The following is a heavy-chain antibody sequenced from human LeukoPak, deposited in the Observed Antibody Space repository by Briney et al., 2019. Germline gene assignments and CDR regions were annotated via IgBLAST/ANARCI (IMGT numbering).Heavy chain of an antibody. Sequence: ASVKVSRKASGYTSTSYYMHWVRQAPGQGLEWMGIINPSGGSTSYAQKFQGRVTMTRDTSTSTVYMELSSLRSEDTAVYYCARTILDIPSNGWYFDLWGRGTLVTVSS. CDR3: ARTILDIPSNGWYFDL. J-gene: IGHJ2*01. CDR2: INPSGGST. D-gene: IGHD2/OR15-2a*01. V-gene: IGHV1-46*01. CDR1: GYTSTSYY.